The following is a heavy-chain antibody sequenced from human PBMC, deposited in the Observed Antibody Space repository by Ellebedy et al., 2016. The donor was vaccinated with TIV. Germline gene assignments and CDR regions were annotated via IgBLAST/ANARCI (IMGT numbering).Heavy chain of an antibody. D-gene: IGHD1-26*01. J-gene: IGHJ6*02. CDR2: INSDGSST. CDR1: GFTFSSYA. V-gene: IGHV3-74*01. CDR3: ARVGAPDYYGMDV. Sequence: GESLKISXAASGFTFSSYAMHWVRQAPGKGLVWVSRINSDGSSTSYADSVKGRFTISRDNAKNTLYLQMNSLRAEDTAVYYCARVGAPDYYGMDVWGQGTTVTVSS.